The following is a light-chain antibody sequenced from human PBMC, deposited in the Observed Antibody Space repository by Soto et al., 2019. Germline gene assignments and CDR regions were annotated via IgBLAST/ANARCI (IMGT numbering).Light chain of an antibody. Sequence: EIVLTQSPGTLSLSPGERATLSCRASQSVSSSYLAWYQQKPGQAPRLLIYGASSRATGIPDRFSGSGSGKDFTLTISRLELEDFAVYYCQQYGSSPYIFGQGTKLEIK. CDR1: QSVSSSY. CDR3: QQYGSSPYI. J-gene: IGKJ2*01. CDR2: GAS. V-gene: IGKV3-20*01.